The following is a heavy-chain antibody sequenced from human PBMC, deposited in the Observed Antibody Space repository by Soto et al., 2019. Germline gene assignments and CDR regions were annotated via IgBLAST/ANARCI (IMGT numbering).Heavy chain of an antibody. Sequence: EVQLLESGGGLVQPGGSLRLSCAASGFTFSSYAMRWVRQAPGKGLEWVSAISGSGDSTYYADSVKSRFTVSRDNSKTTRYLQMNSLRAEDTAVYYCARRGSGSYYDYWGQGTLVTVSS. D-gene: IGHD1-26*01. CDR1: GFTFSSYA. CDR3: ARRGSGSYYDY. V-gene: IGHV3-23*01. J-gene: IGHJ4*02. CDR2: ISGSGDST.